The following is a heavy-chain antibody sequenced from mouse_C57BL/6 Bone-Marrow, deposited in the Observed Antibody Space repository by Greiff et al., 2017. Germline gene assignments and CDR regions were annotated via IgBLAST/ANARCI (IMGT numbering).Heavy chain of an antibody. V-gene: IGHV5-6*01. CDR2: ISSGGSYT. Sequence: EVQLVESGGDLVKPGGSLKLSCAASGFTFSSYGMSWVRQTPDKRLEWVATISSGGSYTYYPDSVKGRFTISRDTAKNTLYLQMSSLKSEDTASYYCARHWLLDYWGKGTTLTVSS. CDR3: ARHWLLDY. D-gene: IGHD2-3*01. CDR1: GFTFSSYG. J-gene: IGHJ2*01.